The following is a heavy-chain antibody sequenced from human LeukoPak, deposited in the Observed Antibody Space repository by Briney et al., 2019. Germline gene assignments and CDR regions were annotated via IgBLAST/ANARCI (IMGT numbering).Heavy chain of an antibody. CDR2: IYTSGST. Sequence: PSETLSLTCTVSGGSISSGSYYWSWIRQPAGKGQEWIGRIYTSGSTNYNPSLKSRVTISVDTSKDQFSLKLSSVTAADTAVYYCAAQVGAPRYWGQGTLVTVSS. J-gene: IGHJ4*02. D-gene: IGHD1-26*01. V-gene: IGHV4-61*02. CDR3: AAQVGAPRY. CDR1: GGSISSGSYY.